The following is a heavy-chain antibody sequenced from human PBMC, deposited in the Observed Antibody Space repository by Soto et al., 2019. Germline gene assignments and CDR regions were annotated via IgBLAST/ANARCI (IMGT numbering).Heavy chain of an antibody. V-gene: IGHV3-48*03. D-gene: IGHD3-9*01. Sequence: PGGSLRLSCAASGFTFSSYEINWVRQAPGKGLERVSYISSSGSTIYYADSVKGRFTISRDNAKNSLYLQMNSLRAEDTAVYYCARDAQDVLRYFDWLQATYYYGMDVWGQGTTVTVSS. CDR3: ARDAQDVLRYFDWLQATYYYGMDV. CDR2: ISSSGSTI. CDR1: GFTFSSYE. J-gene: IGHJ6*02.